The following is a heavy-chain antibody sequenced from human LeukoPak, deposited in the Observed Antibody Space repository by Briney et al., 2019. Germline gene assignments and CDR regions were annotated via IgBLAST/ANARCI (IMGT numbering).Heavy chain of an antibody. CDR3: ARVYLERLTAGYFDH. D-gene: IGHD2-8*01. V-gene: IGHV3-30*04. CDR2: ISDDGRHN. Sequence: PGGSLRLSCAASGFTFSTHAMDWVRQAPGKGLEWVAVISDDGRHNYYADSVKGRFTISRDNSKSTLYLQMNSLRDDDSAAYFCARVYLERLTAGYFDHWGQGTLVTVSS. CDR1: GFTFSTHA. J-gene: IGHJ4*02.